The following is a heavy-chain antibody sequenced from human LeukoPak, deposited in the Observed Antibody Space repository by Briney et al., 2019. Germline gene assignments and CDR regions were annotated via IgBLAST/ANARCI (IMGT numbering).Heavy chain of an antibody. V-gene: IGHV3-7*03. CDR1: GFTFSSYW. CDR2: IKQDGSEK. J-gene: IGHJ6*02. CDR3: ARDFGDFWSGYYLYYYYYGMDV. D-gene: IGHD3-3*01. Sequence: GGSLRLSCAASGFTFSSYWMSWVRQAPGKGLEWVANIKQDGSEKYYVDSVKGRFTISRDNAKNSLYLQMNSLRAEDMAVYYCARDFGDFWSGYYLYYYYYGMDVWGQGTAVTVSS.